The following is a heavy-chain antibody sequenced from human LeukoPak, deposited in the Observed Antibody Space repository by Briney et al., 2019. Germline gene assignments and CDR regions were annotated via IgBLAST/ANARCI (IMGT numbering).Heavy chain of an antibody. Sequence: SQTLSLTCTVSGASVSSGAYYWSWIRQHPGKGLEWIGYGHYSGNAYYNPSLRSRVTISVDTSENQFSLKLNSVTAADTAVYYCARDHPTGAGAFDIWGQGTMVTVSS. CDR2: GHYSGNA. CDR1: GASVSSGAYY. J-gene: IGHJ3*02. CDR3: ARDHPTGAGAFDI. V-gene: IGHV4-31*03.